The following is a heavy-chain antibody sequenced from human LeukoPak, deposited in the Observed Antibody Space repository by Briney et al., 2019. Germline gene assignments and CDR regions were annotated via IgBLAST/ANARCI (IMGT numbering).Heavy chain of an antibody. J-gene: IGHJ6*02. Sequence: GGSLRLSCAASGFTVSSNYMSWVRQAPGKGLEWVSVIYSGGCTYYADSVKGRFTISRDNSKNTLYLQMNSLRAEDTAVYYCARDHEGGVPGDCSTCPPDYGMDVWGQGTTVTVSS. D-gene: IGHD2-21*02. CDR2: IYSGGCT. V-gene: IGHV3-53*01. CDR3: ARDHEGGVPGDCSTCPPDYGMDV. CDR1: GFTVSSNY.